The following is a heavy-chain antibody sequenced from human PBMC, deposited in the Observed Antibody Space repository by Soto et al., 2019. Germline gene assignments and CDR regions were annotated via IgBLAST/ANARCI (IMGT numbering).Heavy chain of an antibody. CDR3: AKDSVDTATPGGYGMDV. CDR2: ISYDGSNK. V-gene: IGHV3-30*18. CDR1: GFTFSSYG. J-gene: IGHJ6*02. Sequence: PGGSLRLSCAASGFTFSSYGMHWVRQAPGKGLEWVAVISYDGSNKYYADSVKGRFTISRDNSKNTLYLQMNSLRAEDTAVYYCAKDSVDTATPGGYGMDVWGHGTTVTVSS. D-gene: IGHD5-18*01.